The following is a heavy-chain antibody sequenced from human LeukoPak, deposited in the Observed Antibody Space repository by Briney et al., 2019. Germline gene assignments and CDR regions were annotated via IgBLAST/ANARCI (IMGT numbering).Heavy chain of an antibody. CDR3: ARRAGAYSHPYDY. Sequence: PGGSLRLSCAASGFTFSSYSMNWVRQAPGKGLEWVPAISVSGNTYHADSVKGRFTISRDNSKNTLYLQMNSLRAEDTAVYYCARRAGAYSHPYDYWGQGTLVTVSS. CDR2: ISVSGNT. D-gene: IGHD4/OR15-4a*01. J-gene: IGHJ4*02. CDR1: GFTFSSYS. V-gene: IGHV3-53*01.